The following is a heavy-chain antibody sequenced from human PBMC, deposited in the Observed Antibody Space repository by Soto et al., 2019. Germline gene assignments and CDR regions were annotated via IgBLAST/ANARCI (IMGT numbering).Heavy chain of an antibody. CDR1: GFTFSSHG. J-gene: IGHJ4*02. CDR2: ISFDGSKK. Sequence: GGSLRLSCAVSGFTFSSHGMHWVRQAPGKGLEWVAVISFDGSKKYYGDSVKGRFTISRDNSKNTLSLQMNSLRGEDTAVYYCAKDIQSAIAVPGASFDRWGQGTLVTVSS. V-gene: IGHV3-30*18. D-gene: IGHD6-19*01. CDR3: AKDIQSAIAVPGASFDR.